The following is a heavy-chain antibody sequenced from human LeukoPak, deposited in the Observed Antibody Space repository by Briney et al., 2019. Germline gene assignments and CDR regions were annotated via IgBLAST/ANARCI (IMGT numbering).Heavy chain of an antibody. V-gene: IGHV4-30-2*01. D-gene: IGHD6-19*01. CDR2: IYHSGST. Sequence: PSQTLSLTCAVSGGSISSGGYSWSWIRQPPGKGLEWIGYIYHSGSTYYNPSLKSRVTISVDRSKNQFSLKLSSVTAADTAVYYCARAVAGTFDYWGQGTLVTVPS. CDR3: ARAVAGTFDY. CDR1: GGSISSGGYS. J-gene: IGHJ4*02.